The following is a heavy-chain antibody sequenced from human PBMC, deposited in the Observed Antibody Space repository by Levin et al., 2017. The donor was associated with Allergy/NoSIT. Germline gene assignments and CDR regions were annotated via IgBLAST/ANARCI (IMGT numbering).Heavy chain of an antibody. Sequence: ETLSLTCAASGFTFSRYWMSWVRQAPGQGLEWVADIKEDGSEKRYVDSVKGRFTMSRDNAKNSLDLQMNSLRDEDTAVYYCARCDYYDRTNYYHGFDYWGQGTLVTVSS. D-gene: IGHD3-22*01. V-gene: IGHV3-7*01. CDR2: IKEDGSEK. CDR3: ARCDYYDRTNYYHGFDY. J-gene: IGHJ4*02. CDR1: GFTFSRYW.